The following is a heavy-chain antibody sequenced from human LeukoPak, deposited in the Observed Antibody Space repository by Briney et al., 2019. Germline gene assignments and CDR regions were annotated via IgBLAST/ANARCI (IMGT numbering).Heavy chain of an antibody. CDR1: GFTFSSYW. D-gene: IGHD3-22*01. CDR2: IKQDGSEK. Sequence: GGSLRLSCAASGFTFSSYWMSWVRQAPGKGLEWEANIKQDGSEKYYVDSVKGRFTISRDNAKNSLYLQMNSLRAEDTAVYYCARSPRLYYDSSGYYLGGYYYFDYWGQGTLVTVSS. J-gene: IGHJ4*02. CDR3: ARSPRLYYDSSGYYLGGYYYFDY. V-gene: IGHV3-7*01.